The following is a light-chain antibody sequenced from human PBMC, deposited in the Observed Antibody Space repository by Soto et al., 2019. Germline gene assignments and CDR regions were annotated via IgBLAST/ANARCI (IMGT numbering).Light chain of an antibody. J-gene: IGKJ1*01. CDR2: GAS. CDR3: QQYNNWPQT. Sequence: EIVMTQSPATLSVSPGERATLSCIASQSVSSNLAWYQKKPGQAPRLLIYGASTRATGIPARFSGSGSGTEFTLTISSLQSEDFAVYYCQQYNNWPQTFGQGTKVEIK. CDR1: QSVSSN. V-gene: IGKV3-15*01.